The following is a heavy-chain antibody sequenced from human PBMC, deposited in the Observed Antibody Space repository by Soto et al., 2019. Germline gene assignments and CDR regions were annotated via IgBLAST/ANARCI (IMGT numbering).Heavy chain of an antibody. CDR2: IKQDGSEK. D-gene: IGHD6-13*01. Sequence: GGSLRLSCAASGFTFSSYWMSWVRQAPGKGLEWVANIKQDGSEKYYVDSVKGRFTISRDNAKNSLYLQMNSLRAVDTAVYYCAKPSSSWYWDAFDIWGQGTMVTVSS. CDR3: AKPSSSWYWDAFDI. CDR1: GFTFSSYW. V-gene: IGHV3-7*01. J-gene: IGHJ3*02.